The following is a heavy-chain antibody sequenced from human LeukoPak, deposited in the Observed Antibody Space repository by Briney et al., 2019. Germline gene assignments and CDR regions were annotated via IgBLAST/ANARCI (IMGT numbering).Heavy chain of an antibody. CDR2: INHNGSA. CDR3: AREGGSGSYEDYNWFDP. D-gene: IGHD3-10*01. J-gene: IGHJ5*02. Sequence: PSETLSLTCAVYGGSFSGYYWSWIRQPPGKGLEWIGEINHNGSANYNPSLKSRVTISVDTSKNQFSLKLSSVTAADTAVYYCAREGGSGSYEDYNWFDPWGQGTLVTVSS. CDR1: GGSFSGYY. V-gene: IGHV4-34*01.